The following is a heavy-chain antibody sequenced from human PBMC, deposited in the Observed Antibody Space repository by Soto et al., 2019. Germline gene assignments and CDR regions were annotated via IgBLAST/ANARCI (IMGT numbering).Heavy chain of an antibody. J-gene: IGHJ3*02. D-gene: IGHD1-7*01. CDR1: GGSISSGGYS. Sequence: TLSLTCAVSGGSISSGGYSWSWIRQPPGKGLEWIGYIYHSGSTYYNPSLKSRVTISVDRSKNQFSLKLSSVTAADTAVYYCARVVAGTTPRGAFDIWGQGTMVTVSS. CDR3: ARVVAGTTPRGAFDI. CDR2: IYHSGST. V-gene: IGHV4-30-2*01.